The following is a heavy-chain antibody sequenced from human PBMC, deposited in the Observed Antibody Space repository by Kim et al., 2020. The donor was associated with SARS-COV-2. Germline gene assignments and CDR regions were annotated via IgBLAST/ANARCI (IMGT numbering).Heavy chain of an antibody. CDR2: ISSSSSYT. V-gene: IGHV3-11*06. CDR1: GFTFSDYY. J-gene: IGHJ5*02. CDR3: ARGFIVGARMGWFDP. Sequence: GGSLRLSCAASGFTFSDYYMSWIRQAPGKGLEWVSYISSSSSYTNYADSVKGRFTISRDNAKNSLYLQMNSLRAEDTAVYYCARGFIVGARMGWFDPWGQGTLVTVSS. D-gene: IGHD1-26*01.